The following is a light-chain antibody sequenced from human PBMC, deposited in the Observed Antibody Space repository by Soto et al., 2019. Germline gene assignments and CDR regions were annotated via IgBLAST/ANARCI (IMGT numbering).Light chain of an antibody. J-gene: IGKJ1*01. V-gene: IGKV3-15*01. CDR1: QSVSSN. CDR2: GAS. CDR3: QQYNNWHPWT. Sequence: EIVMTQSPATLAVSPGERATLSCGASQSVSSNLAWYQQKPGQAPRLLIYGASTRATGIPARFSGSGSGTEFTLTISSLQYEDFAVYYCQQYNNWHPWTFGQGTKVDIK.